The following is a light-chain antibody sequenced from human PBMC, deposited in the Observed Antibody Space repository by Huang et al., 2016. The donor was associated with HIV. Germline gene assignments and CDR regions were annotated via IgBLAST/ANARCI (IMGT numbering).Light chain of an antibody. CDR1: QSIDGY. CDR3: QQSYSTLIT. Sequence: IQMTQSPSSLSASVGDRVTITCRACQSIDGYLNWYQQKSGKAPKLLISSASTLHTGGPPRFSGSGSGTDYTLIINNVQPDDFATYFCQQSYSTLITFGQGSRL. CDR2: SAS. J-gene: IGKJ5*01. V-gene: IGKV1-39*01.